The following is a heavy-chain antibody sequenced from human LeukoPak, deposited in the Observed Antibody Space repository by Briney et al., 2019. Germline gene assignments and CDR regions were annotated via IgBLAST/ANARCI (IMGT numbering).Heavy chain of an antibody. D-gene: IGHD3-10*01. CDR1: GYTFTSYA. CDR3: ARGYGSGSFFDY. CDR2: INTNTGNP. J-gene: IGHJ4*02. Sequence: ASVKVSCKASGYTFTSYAMNWVRQAPGQGLEWMGWINTNTGNPTYAQGFTGRVVFSLDTSVSKAYLQISSLKAEDTAVYYCARGYGSGSFFDYWGQGTLVTVSS. V-gene: IGHV7-4-1*02.